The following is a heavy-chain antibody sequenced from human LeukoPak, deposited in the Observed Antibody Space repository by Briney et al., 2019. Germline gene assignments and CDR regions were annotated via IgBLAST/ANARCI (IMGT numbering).Heavy chain of an antibody. Sequence: SETLSLTCAVYGGSFSGYYWSRIRQPPGKGLEWIGEINHSGSTNYNPSLKSRVTISVDTSKNQFSLKLSSVTAADTAVYYCARGGGYYDFWSGYFNNRFDPWGQGTLVTVSS. V-gene: IGHV4-34*01. D-gene: IGHD3-3*01. CDR2: INHSGST. CDR3: ARGGGYYDFWSGYFNNRFDP. J-gene: IGHJ5*02. CDR1: GGSFSGYY.